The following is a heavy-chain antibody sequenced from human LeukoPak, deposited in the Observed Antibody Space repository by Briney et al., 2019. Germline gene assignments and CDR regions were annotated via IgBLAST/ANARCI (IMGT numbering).Heavy chain of an antibody. CDR2: ISGSGGST. CDR3: AKCDHYYDSSGYSPNFPFDP. V-gene: IGHV3-23*01. CDR1: GFTFSSYA. D-gene: IGHD3-22*01. J-gene: IGHJ5*02. Sequence: PGGSLRLSCAASGFTFSSYAMSWVRQAPGKGLEWVSAISGSGGSTYYADSVKGRFTISRDNSKNTLYLQMNSLRAEDTAVYYCAKCDHYYDSSGYSPNFPFDPWGQGTLVTVSS.